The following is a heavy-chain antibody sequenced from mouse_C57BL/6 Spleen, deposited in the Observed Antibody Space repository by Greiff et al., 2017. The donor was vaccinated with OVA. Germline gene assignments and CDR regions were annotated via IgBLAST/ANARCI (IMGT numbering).Heavy chain of an antibody. J-gene: IGHJ3*01. D-gene: IGHD2-4*01. CDR1: GYTFTSYW. CDR2: IDPSDSST. Sequence: VQLQQPGAELVKPGASVKLSCKASGYTFTSYWMQWVKQRPGQGLEWIGEIDPSDSSTNYNQKFKGKATLTVDTSSRTAYMQLSRLTSEDSAVYYCARGAGDYGAYWGQGTLVTVSA. V-gene: IGHV1-50*01. CDR3: ARGAGDYGAY.